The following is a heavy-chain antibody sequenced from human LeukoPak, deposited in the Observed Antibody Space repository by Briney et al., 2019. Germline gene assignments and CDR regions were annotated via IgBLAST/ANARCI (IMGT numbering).Heavy chain of an antibody. CDR2: ISGSGVST. CDR1: GFTFSSYA. CDR3: ARGLAAAGPAY. Sequence: GGSLRLSCAASGFTFSSYAMFWVRQALGKGLEWVSAISGSGVSTYYADSVKGRFTISRDNSKNTLYLQMNSLRAEDTAVYYCARGLAAAGPAYWGQGTLVTVSS. V-gene: IGHV3-23*01. J-gene: IGHJ4*02. D-gene: IGHD6-13*01.